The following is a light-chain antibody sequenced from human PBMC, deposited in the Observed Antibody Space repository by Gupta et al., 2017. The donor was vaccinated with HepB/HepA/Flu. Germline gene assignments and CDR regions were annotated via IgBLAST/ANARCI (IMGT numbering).Light chain of an antibody. CDR2: GNS. V-gene: IGLV1-40*01. CDR1: SSNIGAGYD. CDR3: QSYDSSLSGSV. Sequence: QSVLTQPPSVSGAPGQRVTISCTGSSSNIGAGYDVHWYQQLPGTAPKLLIYGNSNRPSGVPDRFSGSKSGTSASLAIPGLQAEDGADYYCQSYDSSLSGSVFGGGTKLTVL. J-gene: IGLJ2*01.